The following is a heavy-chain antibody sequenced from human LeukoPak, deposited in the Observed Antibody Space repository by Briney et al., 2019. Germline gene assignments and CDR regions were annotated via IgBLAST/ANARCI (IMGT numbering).Heavy chain of an antibody. D-gene: IGHD2-2*01. Sequence: GKSLKISCKGSGYSFTSYWTGWVRQMPGKGLEWMGITYPGDSDPRYSPSVQGQVTISADKSISTAYLQWSSLKASDTAMYYCARRSIQHCSSTSCFDAFDIWGQGTMVTVSS. CDR1: GYSFTSYW. CDR2: TYPGDSDP. CDR3: ARRSIQHCSSTSCFDAFDI. J-gene: IGHJ3*02. V-gene: IGHV5-51*01.